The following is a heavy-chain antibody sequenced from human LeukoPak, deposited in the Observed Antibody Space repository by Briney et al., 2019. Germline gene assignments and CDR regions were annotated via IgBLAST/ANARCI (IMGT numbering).Heavy chain of an antibody. V-gene: IGHV3-30*04. CDR2: ISYDGSNK. CDR3: SRDGGYCSSTSCYTNSFDY. CDR1: GFTFSSYA. Sequence: PGRSLRLSCAASGFTFSSYAMHWVRQAPGKGLEWVAVISYDGSNKYYADSVKGRFTISRDNSKNTLYLQMNSLRAEDTAVYYCSRDGGYCSSTSCYTNSFDYWGQGTLVTLSS. J-gene: IGHJ4*02. D-gene: IGHD2-2*01.